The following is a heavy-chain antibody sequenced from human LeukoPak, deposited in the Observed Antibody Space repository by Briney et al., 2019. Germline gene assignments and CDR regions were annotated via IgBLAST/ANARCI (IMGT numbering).Heavy chain of an antibody. J-gene: IGHJ6*02. D-gene: IGHD2-2*01. CDR3: ARDKGNCSSTSCYVIYYYGMDV. V-gene: IGHV6-1*01. CDR1: GDSVSSNSAA. Sequence: SQTLSHTCAISGDSVSSNSAAWNWIRQSPSRGLEWLGRTYYRSKWYNDYAVSVKSRITINPDTSKNQFSLQLNSVTPEDTAVYYCARDKGNCSSTSCYVIYYYGMDVWGQGTTVTASS. CDR2: TYYRSKWYN.